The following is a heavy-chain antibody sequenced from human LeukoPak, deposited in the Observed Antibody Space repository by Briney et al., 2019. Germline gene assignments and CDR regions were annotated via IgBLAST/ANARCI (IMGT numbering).Heavy chain of an antibody. D-gene: IGHD4/OR15-4a*01. J-gene: IGHJ6*02. CDR3: AREGATPASYYYAMDV. CDR2: IYASGVT. Sequence: PTETLSLTCTVSGGSIRSYYWSGVRQPAGKVLEWIGHIYASGVTKSNPSLKSRVTMSIDTSTNQFSLKVSSVTAADSAVYYCAREGATPASYYYAMDVCGLGTTVTVSS. V-gene: IGHV4-4*07. CDR1: GGSIRSYY.